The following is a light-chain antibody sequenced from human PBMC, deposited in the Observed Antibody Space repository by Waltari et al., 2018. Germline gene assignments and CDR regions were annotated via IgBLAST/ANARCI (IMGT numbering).Light chain of an antibody. Sequence: LVLTQSPSAPASLGASLKLTCTLRSRYTSHVFAWLQQQPGKGPPYLMKVNSDGSHRKGDDIPDRFSASNSGTEYYLTISSLQSEDEADYYCQTGGHGTWVFGGGTKLTVL. CDR3: QTGGHGTWV. V-gene: IGLV4-69*01. J-gene: IGLJ3*02. CDR1: SRYTSHV. CDR2: VNSDGSH.